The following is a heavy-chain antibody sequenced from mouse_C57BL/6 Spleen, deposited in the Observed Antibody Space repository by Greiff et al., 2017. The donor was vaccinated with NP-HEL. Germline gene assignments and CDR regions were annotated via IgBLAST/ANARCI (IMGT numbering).Heavy chain of an antibody. J-gene: IGHJ1*03. CDR1: GYSITSGYY. CDR2: ISYDGSN. CDR3: ARDLLWFLPYWYFDV. Sequence: EVKLQESGPGLVKPSQSLSLTCSVTGYSITSGYYWNWIRQFPGNKLEWMGYISYDGSNNYNPSLKNRISITRDTSKNQFFLKLNSVTTEDTATYYCARDLLWFLPYWYFDVWGTGTTVTVSS. D-gene: IGHD2-2*01. V-gene: IGHV3-6*01.